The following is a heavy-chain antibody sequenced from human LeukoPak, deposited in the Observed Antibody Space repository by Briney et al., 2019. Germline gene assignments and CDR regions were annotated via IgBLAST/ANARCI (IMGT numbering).Heavy chain of an antibody. CDR1: EFTLNNYPA. CDR3: AKIGPTSSGYTSH. V-gene: IGHV3-30-3*02. D-gene: IGHD3-22*01. Sequence: GGSLRLSCVASEFTLNNYPAMHWVRQAPGKGLEWVAALSADGNSKFYIDSVKGRFTISRDNSKNTLYLQMNSLRAEDTAVYYCAKIGPTSSGYTSHWGQGTMVTVSS. J-gene: IGHJ3*01. CDR2: LSADGNSK.